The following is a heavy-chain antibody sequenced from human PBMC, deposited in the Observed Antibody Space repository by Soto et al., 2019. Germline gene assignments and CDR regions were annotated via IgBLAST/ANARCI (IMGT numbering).Heavy chain of an antibody. CDR1: GFTFSSYS. V-gene: IGHV3-21*01. D-gene: IGHD6-13*01. CDR2: ISSSSSYI. Sequence: GGSLRLSCAASGFTFSSYSMNWVRQAPGKGLEWVSSISSSSSYIYYADSVKGRFTISRDNAKNSLYLQMNSLRAEDTAVYYCARDCIAAACYGMDVWGQGTTVTVSS. CDR3: ARDCIAAACYGMDV. J-gene: IGHJ6*02.